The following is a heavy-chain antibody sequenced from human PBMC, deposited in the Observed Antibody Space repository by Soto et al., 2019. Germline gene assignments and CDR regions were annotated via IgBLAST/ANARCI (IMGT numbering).Heavy chain of an antibody. CDR3: ATRHLQYCRGGTCNPFDF. CDR2: ISISGDST. J-gene: IGHJ4*02. V-gene: IGHV3-23*01. Sequence: GGSLRLSCAASGFTFSTYAMNWVRQAPGKGLEWVSTISISGDSTYYADSVKGRFTISRDNSKNTVLLQMNSLRAEDTAMYYCATRHLQYCRGGTCNPFDFWGQGALVTVSS. D-gene: IGHD2-15*01. CDR1: GFTFSTYA.